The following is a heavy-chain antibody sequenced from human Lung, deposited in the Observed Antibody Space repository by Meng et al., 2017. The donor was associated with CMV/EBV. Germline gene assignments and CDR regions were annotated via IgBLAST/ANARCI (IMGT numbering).Heavy chain of an antibody. Sequence: QVQLRESGPALVKPVETLPLTGAVSGDSITNHNWWAWVRQPPGKGLEWIGEIPHRGSSAYTPSLKSRVSMSIDKSKNQFSLKLTSVTAADTAVYHCLRRSGGSVWGQGTLVTVSS. CDR3: LRRSGGSV. V-gene: IGHV4-4*02. D-gene: IGHD3-10*01. J-gene: IGHJ1*01. CDR1: GDSITNHNW. CDR2: IPHRGSS.